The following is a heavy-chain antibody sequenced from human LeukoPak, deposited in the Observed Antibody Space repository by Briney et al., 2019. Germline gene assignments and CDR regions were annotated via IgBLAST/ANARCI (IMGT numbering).Heavy chain of an antibody. CDR3: ARQPPYCSSTSCYGPSYWFDY. J-gene: IGHJ4*02. CDR2: IYPGDSDT. V-gene: IGHV5-51*01. D-gene: IGHD2-2*01. CDR1: GYSFTSYW. Sequence: PGESLKISCKGSGYSFTSYWIGWVRQMPGKGLEWVGIIYPGDSDTRYSPSFQGQVTISADKSISTAYLQWSSLKASDTAMYYCARQPPYCSSTSCYGPSYWFDYWGQGTLVTVSS.